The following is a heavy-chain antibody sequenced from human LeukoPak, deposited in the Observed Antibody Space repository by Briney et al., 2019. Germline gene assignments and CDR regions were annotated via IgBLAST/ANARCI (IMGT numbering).Heavy chain of an antibody. CDR2: ISGSGSRT. Sequence: GGSLRLSCAASGFTFSSSAMSWVRQAPGKGLEWVSSISGSGSRTYYADSVKGRFTISRDNSKNTLFLQMNSLRAEDTAVYYCAKNLYCGGGSCYPSALGMDVWGQGTTVTVSS. D-gene: IGHD2-15*01. J-gene: IGHJ6*02. V-gene: IGHV3-23*01. CDR3: AKNLYCGGGSCYPSALGMDV. CDR1: GFTFSSSA.